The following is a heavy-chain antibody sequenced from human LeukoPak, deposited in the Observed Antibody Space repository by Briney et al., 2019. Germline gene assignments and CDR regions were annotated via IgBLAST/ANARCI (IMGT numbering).Heavy chain of an antibody. CDR1: GGSISSSSYY. J-gene: IGHJ6*03. CDR3: TRAASSGPLFTYHMDV. CDR2: IYYTGSS. Sequence: SETLSLTCTVSGGSISSSSYYWGWIRQPPGKGLEWMGSIYYTGSSHYNPSLKSRATISVDTSKNQFSLKLTSVTAADTAVYYCTRAASSGPLFTYHMDVWGKGTTVTVSS. D-gene: IGHD3-22*01. V-gene: IGHV4-39*07.